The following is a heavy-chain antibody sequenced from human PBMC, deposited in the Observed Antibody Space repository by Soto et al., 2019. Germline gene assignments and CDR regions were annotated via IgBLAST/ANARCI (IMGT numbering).Heavy chain of an antibody. CDR3: ARGLLWFGETQYYFDY. J-gene: IGHJ4*02. V-gene: IGHV4-31*03. D-gene: IGHD3-10*01. CDR1: GGSISSGGYY. CDR2: IYYSGST. Sequence: QVQLQESGPGLVKPSQTLSLTCTVSGGSISSGGYYWSWIRQHPGKGREWIGYIYYSGSTYYNPSLKSRVTISVDTSKNQFSLKLSSVTAADTAVYYCARGLLWFGETQYYFDYWGQGTLVTVSS.